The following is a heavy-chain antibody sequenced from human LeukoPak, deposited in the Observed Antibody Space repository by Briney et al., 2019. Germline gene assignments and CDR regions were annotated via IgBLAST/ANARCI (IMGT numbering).Heavy chain of an antibody. J-gene: IGHJ4*02. CDR3: ARDRPDYGGNLDIDY. CDR2: ISSSGSYV. D-gene: IGHD4-23*01. CDR1: GFSFNSYT. Sequence: GGSLRLSCAASGFSFNSYTMYWVRQAPGKGLEWVSSISSSGSYVYYTDSVKGRFTISRDYAKNSLSLQMNSLRAEDTAVYYCARDRPDYGGNLDIDYWGQGTLVTVSS. V-gene: IGHV3-21*01.